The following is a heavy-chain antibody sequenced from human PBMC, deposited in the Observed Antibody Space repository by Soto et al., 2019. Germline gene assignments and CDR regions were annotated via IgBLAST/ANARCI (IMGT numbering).Heavy chain of an antibody. D-gene: IGHD4-17*01. Sequence: QVQLVQSGAEVKKPGSSVKVSCKASGGTFSSYTITWVRQAPGQGLEWMGRIIPLLGMANYAQKCQGRVTITADKSTRSAYMELSSLRSEDTAVYYCARVPRDYGDYVMDYMDVWGKGTTGTVSS. J-gene: IGHJ6*03. V-gene: IGHV1-69*02. CDR1: GGTFSSYT. CDR3: ARVPRDYGDYVMDYMDV. CDR2: IIPLLGMA.